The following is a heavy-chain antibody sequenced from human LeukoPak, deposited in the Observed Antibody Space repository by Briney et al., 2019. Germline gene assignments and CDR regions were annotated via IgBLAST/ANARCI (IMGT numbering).Heavy chain of an antibody. CDR3: ARASMGYLNWFDP. D-gene: IGHD2-15*01. V-gene: IGHV4-39*01. CDR2: IYYSGST. J-gene: IGHJ5*02. CDR1: GGSISSSSYY. Sequence: PSETLSLTCTVSGGSISSSSYYWGWIRQPPGKGLEWIGSIYYSGSTYYNPSLKSRVTISVDTSKNQFSLKLSSVTAADTAVYYCARASMGYLNWFDPWGQGTLVTVSS.